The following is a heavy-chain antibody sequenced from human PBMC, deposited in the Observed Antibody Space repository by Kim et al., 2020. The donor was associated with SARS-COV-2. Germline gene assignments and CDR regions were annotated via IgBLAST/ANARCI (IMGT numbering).Heavy chain of an antibody. Sequence: GGTYYNPSLKSRVTIAVDTSKNQFSLKLSSVTAADTAVYYCASLAAAGRLWGQGTLVTVSS. V-gene: IGHV4-39*01. D-gene: IGHD6-13*01. CDR3: ASLAAAGRL. J-gene: IGHJ4*02. CDR2: GGT.